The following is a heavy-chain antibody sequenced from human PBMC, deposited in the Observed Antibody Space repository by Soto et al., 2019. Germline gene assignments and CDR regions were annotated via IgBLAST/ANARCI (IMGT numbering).Heavy chain of an antibody. V-gene: IGHV3-53*02. D-gene: IGHD3-10*01. CDR2: IYNGGRP. CDR3: AKDRRITMVRGVLRAFDS. Sequence: EMQLVETGGDLIQPGGSLRLSCAASGFTVRTNFMNWVRQAPGKGLEWVSIIYNGGRPDYADSVKGRFTVSRDNSKNMLYLQMNSLRAEDTAVYYCAKDRRITMVRGVLRAFDSWGQGNLVTVSS. J-gene: IGHJ4*01. CDR1: GFTVRTNF.